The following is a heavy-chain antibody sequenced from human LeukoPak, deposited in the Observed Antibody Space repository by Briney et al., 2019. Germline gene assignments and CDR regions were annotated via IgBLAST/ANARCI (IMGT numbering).Heavy chain of an antibody. CDR2: IRYDGSNK. CDR1: GFTFSSYG. V-gene: IGHV3-30*02. Sequence: GGSLRLSCAASGFTFSSYGMHWVRQAPGKGLEWVAFIRYDGSNKYYAGSVKGRFTISRDNSKNTLYLQMNSLRAEDTAVYYCATKTSGVNAFDIWGQGTMVTVSS. D-gene: IGHD7-27*01. CDR3: ATKTSGVNAFDI. J-gene: IGHJ3*02.